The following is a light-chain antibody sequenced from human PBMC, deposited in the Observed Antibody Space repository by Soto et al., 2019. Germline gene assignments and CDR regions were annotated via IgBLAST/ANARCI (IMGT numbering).Light chain of an antibody. CDR3: QRYGNPCS. CDR2: DAS. V-gene: IGKV1-33*01. Sequence: IKMTQSPSSLSESVGDRVAITCRASQSIGNFLNWYQQKPGTAPNLLIYDASNLETGVPSWFSGSGSGTDFTFTISSLQHEDIASYYCQRYGNPCSFGGGTKVDI. J-gene: IGKJ4*01. CDR1: QSIGNF.